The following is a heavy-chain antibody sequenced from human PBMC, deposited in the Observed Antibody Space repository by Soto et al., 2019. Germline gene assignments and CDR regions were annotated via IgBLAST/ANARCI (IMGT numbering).Heavy chain of an antibody. CDR3: ARVLGSGYSYGRIYYYYGMDV. CDR2: INHSGST. CDR1: GGSFSGYY. Sequence: SETLSLTCAVYGGSFSGYYWSWIRQPPGKGLEWIGEINHSGSTNYNPSLKSRVTISVDTSKNQFSLKLSSVTAADTAVYYCARVLGSGYSYGRIYYYYGMDVWGQGTTVTISS. V-gene: IGHV4-34*01. D-gene: IGHD5-18*01. J-gene: IGHJ6*02.